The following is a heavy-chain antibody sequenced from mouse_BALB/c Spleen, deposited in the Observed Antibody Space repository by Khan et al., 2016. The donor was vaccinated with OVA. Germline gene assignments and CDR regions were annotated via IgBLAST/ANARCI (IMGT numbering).Heavy chain of an antibody. CDR1: GYIFTNYG. D-gene: IGHD1-1*01. J-gene: IGHJ3*01. V-gene: IGHV9-3*02. CDR2: INTNTGEP. CDR3: ARGNYYGNNSWFVY. Sequence: QIQLVQSGPELMKPGETVKISCKASGYIFTNYGMNWVKQAPGKGLKWMGWINTNTGEPTYAEAFKGRFAFSLDTSASTAFLPINNLKKETTDTYCCARGNYYGNNSWFVYWGQGTLVTVSA.